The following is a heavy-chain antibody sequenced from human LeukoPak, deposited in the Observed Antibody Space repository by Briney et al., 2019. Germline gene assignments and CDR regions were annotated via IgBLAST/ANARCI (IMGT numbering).Heavy chain of an antibody. V-gene: IGHV3-30*02. CDR1: GFTFSSYG. CDR2: IRYDGSNK. CDR3: AKDTIFGVVKGKGFDP. J-gene: IGHJ5*02. Sequence: PGGSLRLSCAASGFTFSSYGMHWVRQAPGKGLEWVAFIRYDGSNKYYADSVKGRFTISRDNSKNTLYLQMNSLRAEDTAVYYCAKDTIFGVVKGKGFDPWGQGTLVTVSS. D-gene: IGHD3-3*01.